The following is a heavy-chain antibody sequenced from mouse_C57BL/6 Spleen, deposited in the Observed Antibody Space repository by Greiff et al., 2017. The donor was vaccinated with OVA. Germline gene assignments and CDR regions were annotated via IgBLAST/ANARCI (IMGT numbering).Heavy chain of an antibody. CDR3: ADSDGYLHWYFDV. CDR2: ISYDGSN. J-gene: IGHJ1*03. V-gene: IGHV3-6*01. Sequence: VQLQQSGPGLVKPSQSLSLTCSVTGYSITSGYYWNWIRQFPGNKLEWMGYISYDGSNNYNPSLKNRISITRDTSKNQFFLKLNSVSTEDTATYYCADSDGYLHWYFDVWGTGTTVTVAS. CDR1: GYSITSGYY. D-gene: IGHD2-3*01.